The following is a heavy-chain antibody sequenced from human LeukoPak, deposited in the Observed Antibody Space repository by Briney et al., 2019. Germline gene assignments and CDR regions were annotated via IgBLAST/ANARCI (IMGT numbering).Heavy chain of an antibody. CDR3: AKGGKWDVTPFDY. CDR1: GFTFSSSA. V-gene: IGHV3-23*01. Sequence: PGGSLRLSCAASGFTFSSSAMSWVRQVPGKGLEWVSGISASGGSTYYADPVKGRFTISRDNSKNTLYLQVNSLRAEDTAVYYCAKGGKWDVTPFDYWGQGTLVTVSS. J-gene: IGHJ4*02. D-gene: IGHD1-26*01. CDR2: ISASGGST.